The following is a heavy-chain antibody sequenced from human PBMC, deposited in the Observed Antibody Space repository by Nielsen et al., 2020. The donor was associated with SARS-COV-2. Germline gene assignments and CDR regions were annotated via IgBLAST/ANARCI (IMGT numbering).Heavy chain of an antibody. J-gene: IGHJ4*02. D-gene: IGHD6-6*01. V-gene: IGHV7-4-1*02. CDR3: ARDWSVEQNSSSDY. CDR1: GYTFTSYA. CDR2: INTNTGNP. Sequence: ASVQVSCKASGYTFTSYAMNWVRQAPGQGLEWMGWINTNTGNPTYAQGFTGRFVFSLDTSVSTAYLQISSLKAEDTAVYYCARDWSVEQNSSSDYWGQGTLVTVSS.